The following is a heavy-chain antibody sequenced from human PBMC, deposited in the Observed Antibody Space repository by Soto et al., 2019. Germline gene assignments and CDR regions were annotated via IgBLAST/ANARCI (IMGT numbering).Heavy chain of an antibody. J-gene: IGHJ4*02. D-gene: IGHD2-2*02. CDR2: ISGSGGST. V-gene: IGHV3-23*01. Sequence: GGSLRLSCTASGFTFSSYAMSWVRQAPGKGLEWVSAISGSGGSTYYADSVKGRFTISRDNSKNTLYLQMNSLRAEDTAVYYCAKCQIVVVPAAIVYWGQGTLVTVSS. CDR1: GFTFSSYA. CDR3: AKCQIVVVPAAIVY.